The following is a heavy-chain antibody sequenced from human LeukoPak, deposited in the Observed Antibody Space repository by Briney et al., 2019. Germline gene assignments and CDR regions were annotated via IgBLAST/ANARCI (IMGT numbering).Heavy chain of an antibody. CDR2: MNPNSGNT. D-gene: IGHD3-16*02. Sequence: GASVKVSCKASGYTFTSYDINWVRQATGQGLEWMGWMNPNSGNTGYDPKFQGRVTMTRNTSISTAYLEMSSLRPEDTAVYYCAREATFGGVIPTGYWGQGTLVPVSS. CDR3: AREATFGGVIPTGY. V-gene: IGHV1-8*01. J-gene: IGHJ4*02. CDR1: GYTFTSYD.